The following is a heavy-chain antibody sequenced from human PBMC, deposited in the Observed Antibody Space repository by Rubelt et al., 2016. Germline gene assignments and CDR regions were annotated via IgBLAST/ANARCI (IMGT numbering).Heavy chain of an antibody. J-gene: IGHJ5*02. V-gene: IGHV4-34*01. CDR2: VNHNGNT. Sequence: QVQLQQWGAGLLKPSETLSLTCAVYGGSFNNYYWFWIRQPPGKGLEWIGEVNHNGNTNYNPSLKSRLTISLDTSKSQFSLKLSSVTAADTAVYYCARVGGLAVAGTSNWHDPWGQGTLVTVSS. D-gene: IGHD6-19*01. CDR1: GGSFNNYY. CDR3: ARVGGLAVAGTSNWHDP.